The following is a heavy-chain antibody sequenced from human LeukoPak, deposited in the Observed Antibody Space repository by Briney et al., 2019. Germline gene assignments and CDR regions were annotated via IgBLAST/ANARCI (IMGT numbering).Heavy chain of an antibody. CDR2: ISYDGSNK. J-gene: IGHJ3*02. CDR3: AKDNGAAAGLDAFDI. Sequence: PGRSLRLSCAASGFTFSSYGMHWVRQAPGKGLEWVAVISYDGSNKYYADSVKGRFTISRDNSKNTLYLQMNSLRAEDTAVYYCAKDNGAAAGLDAFDIWGQGTMVTVSS. CDR1: GFTFSSYG. V-gene: IGHV3-30*18. D-gene: IGHD6-13*01.